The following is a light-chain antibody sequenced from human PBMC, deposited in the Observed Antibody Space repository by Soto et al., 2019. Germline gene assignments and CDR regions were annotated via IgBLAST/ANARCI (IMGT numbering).Light chain of an antibody. Sequence: QSALTQPPSVSGSPGQSVTISCTGTSSDVGNYNRVSWYQQPPGTAPKVIIYEVSNRPSGGPDRFSGSKSGDTASLTISGLLDDDEADYYCSSYTCSSAYVFGTGTKLTVL. CDR3: SSYTCSSAYV. CDR2: EVS. CDR1: SSDVGNYNR. J-gene: IGLJ1*01. V-gene: IGLV2-18*02.